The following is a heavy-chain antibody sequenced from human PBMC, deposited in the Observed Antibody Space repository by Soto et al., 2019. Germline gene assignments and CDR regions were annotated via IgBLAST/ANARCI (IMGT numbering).Heavy chain of an antibody. CDR1: GFTFSNYA. D-gene: IGHD2-2*01. CDR3: AKDTVPVATPWFDP. V-gene: IGHV3-23*01. CDR2: LSVSGGST. J-gene: IGHJ5*02. Sequence: GGSLSLSCAASGFTFSNYAMSWVRQAQGQGLEWVSALSVSGGSTYYADSVKGRFTISRDNSKNTLYLQMNSLRAEDTAVYYCAKDTVPVATPWFDPWGQGTLVTVSS.